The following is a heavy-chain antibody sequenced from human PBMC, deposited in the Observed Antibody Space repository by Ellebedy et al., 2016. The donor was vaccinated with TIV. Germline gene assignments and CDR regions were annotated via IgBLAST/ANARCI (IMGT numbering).Heavy chain of an antibody. CDR3: ARELVHTAPDY. Sequence: GGSLRLSXTASGFTFTNYVMHWVRQAPGKGLEWVAALRSDGTYENYADSVQGRFTISRDNSKNTLYLQMNSLRVEDTAVYYCARELVHTAPDYWGQGTLVTVSS. CDR1: GFTFTNYV. V-gene: IGHV3-33*01. CDR2: LRSDGTYE. J-gene: IGHJ4*02. D-gene: IGHD2-21*02.